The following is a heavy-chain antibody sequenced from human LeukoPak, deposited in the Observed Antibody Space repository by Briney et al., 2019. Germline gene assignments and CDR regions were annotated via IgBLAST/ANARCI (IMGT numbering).Heavy chain of an antibody. CDR1: GFTFNNYA. V-gene: IGHV3-23*01. Sequence: GGSLRLSCAASGFTFNNYAMSWVRQAPGKGLEWVSSISGSGGNTYYADSVKGRFTISRDNSKNTLYLQMNSLKAADTAVYYCAKDRRITMAGTVDYFDYWGQETLVTVSS. D-gene: IGHD6-19*01. CDR3: AKDRRITMAGTVDYFDY. J-gene: IGHJ4*02. CDR2: ISGSGGNT.